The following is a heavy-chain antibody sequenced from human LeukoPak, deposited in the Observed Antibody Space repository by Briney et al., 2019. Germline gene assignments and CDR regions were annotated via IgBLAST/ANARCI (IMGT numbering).Heavy chain of an antibody. Sequence: ASVKVSCKASGYTFTSYGISWVRQAPGQGLEWMGWISAYNGNTNYAQKLQGRVTMTTDTSTSTAYMELRSLRSDDTAVYYCARDSYYYDSSGSDYWGRGTLVTVPS. CDR1: GYTFTSYG. CDR3: ARDSYYYDSSGSDY. D-gene: IGHD3-22*01. J-gene: IGHJ4*02. CDR2: ISAYNGNT. V-gene: IGHV1-18*01.